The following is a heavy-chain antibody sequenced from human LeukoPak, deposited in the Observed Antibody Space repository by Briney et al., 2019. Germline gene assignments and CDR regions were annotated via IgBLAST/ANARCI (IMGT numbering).Heavy chain of an antibody. CDR1: GYSISSGYY. CDR2: IYHSGST. CDR3: ARVDDYGGKGYFQH. Sequence: PSETLSLTCTVSGYSISSGYYWGWIRQPPGKGLEWIGSIYHSGSTYYDPSLKSRVTISVDTSKNQFSLKLSSVTAADTAVYYCARVDDYGGKGYFQHWGQGTLVTVSS. J-gene: IGHJ1*01. V-gene: IGHV4-38-2*02. D-gene: IGHD4-23*01.